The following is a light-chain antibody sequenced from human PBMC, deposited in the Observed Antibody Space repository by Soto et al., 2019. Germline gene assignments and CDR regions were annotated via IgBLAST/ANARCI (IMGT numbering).Light chain of an antibody. V-gene: IGKV4-1*01. CDR1: QSLLYSSNNKNY. CDR2: WAS. Sequence: DVVMTQSPDSLAVSLGERATINCKSSQSLLYSSNNKNYLAWYQRKPGQPPKLLIYWASTRESGVPDRFSGSGSGTDFTLTISSLQAEDVAVYYCQQDVSIPRTFGQGTKVEIK. J-gene: IGKJ1*01. CDR3: QQDVSIPRT.